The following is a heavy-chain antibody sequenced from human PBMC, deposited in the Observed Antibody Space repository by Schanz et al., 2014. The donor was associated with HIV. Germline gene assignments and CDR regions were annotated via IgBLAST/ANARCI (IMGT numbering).Heavy chain of an antibody. CDR1: GFTFSSYS. CDR2: ISSSSTTI. V-gene: IGHV3-48*02. J-gene: IGHJ4*02. Sequence: VQLVESGGGLVQPGGSLRLSCAVSGFTFSSYSMNWVRQAPGKGLKWVSYISSSSTTIYYADSVKGRFTISRDNAKNSLSLQMNSLRDEDTAVYYCARGATTYSSGYYYPDYWGQGTLVTVSS. D-gene: IGHD3-22*01. CDR3: ARGATTYSSGYYYPDY.